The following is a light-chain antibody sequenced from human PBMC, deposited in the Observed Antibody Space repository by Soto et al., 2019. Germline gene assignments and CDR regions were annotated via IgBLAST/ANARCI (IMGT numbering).Light chain of an antibody. CDR2: EVS. Sequence: QSVLTQPASVSGSPGQSITISCTGTSSDVGSYNLVSWYQQHPVKAPKLMIYEVSKWPSGVSNRFSGSKSGNTASLTISGLQAEAEADYSCCSYAGSSHSVVFGGGTKLTVL. CDR1: SSDVGSYNL. J-gene: IGLJ2*01. V-gene: IGLV2-23*02. CDR3: CSYAGSSHSVV.